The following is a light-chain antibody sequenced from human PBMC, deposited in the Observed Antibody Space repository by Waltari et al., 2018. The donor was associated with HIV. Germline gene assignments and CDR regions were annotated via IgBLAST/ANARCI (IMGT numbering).Light chain of an antibody. J-gene: IGKJ3*01. V-gene: IGKV1-39*01. Sequence: DIKLTQSPSSLSASIGDRVTMTCRASQIITSCLNWYRQTQGKAPELLIYAASVLQSGVPSRFSASGSGTDYTLTISSVQPEDFATYFCQQTYSPPLTFGPGTKVDVK. CDR3: QQTYSPPLT. CDR2: AAS. CDR1: QIITSC.